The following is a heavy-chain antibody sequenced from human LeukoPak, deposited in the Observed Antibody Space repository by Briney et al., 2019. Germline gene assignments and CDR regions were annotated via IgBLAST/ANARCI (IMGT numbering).Heavy chain of an antibody. D-gene: IGHD6-13*01. V-gene: IGHV3-48*02. J-gene: IGHJ6*02. CDR2: ISSSSSTI. CDR1: GFTFSSYS. Sequence: GGSLRLSCAASGFTFSSYSMNWVRQAPGKGLEWVSYISSSSSTIYYADSVKGRFTISRDNAKNSLYLQMNSLRDEDTAVYYCARADLYSSSWYGGYYAMDVWGQGTTVTVSS. CDR3: ARADLYSSSWYGGYYAMDV.